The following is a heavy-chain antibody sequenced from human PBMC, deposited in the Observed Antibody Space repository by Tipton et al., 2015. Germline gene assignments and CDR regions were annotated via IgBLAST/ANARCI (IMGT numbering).Heavy chain of an antibody. CDR1: GGSISGQH. J-gene: IGHJ4*02. CDR2: VSTSGSA. D-gene: IGHD5-18*01. Sequence: TLSLTCSVSGGSISGQHWYWFRQPAGKGLEWLGGVSTSGSANYNSSLMSRVTTSVDTSKNQFFLRLTSVTAADTAVYYCARDPRDGYGHFDSWGQGILVTVPS. CDR3: ARDPRDGYGHFDS. V-gene: IGHV4-4*07.